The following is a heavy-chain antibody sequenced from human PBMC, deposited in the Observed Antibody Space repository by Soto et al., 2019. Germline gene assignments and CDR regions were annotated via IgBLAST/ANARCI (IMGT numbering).Heavy chain of an antibody. Sequence: QVQLLESGGGVVQPGRSLRLSCAASGFTFSSYGMHWVRQAPGKGLEWAAVISYDGSNKYYADSVKGRFTISRDNSKNTLYLQMNSLRAEDTAVYYCAKDRRPNYYYGMDVWGQGTTGTVSS. J-gene: IGHJ6*02. CDR2: ISYDGSNK. CDR3: AKDRRPNYYYGMDV. V-gene: IGHV3-30*18. D-gene: IGHD6-25*01. CDR1: GFTFSSYG.